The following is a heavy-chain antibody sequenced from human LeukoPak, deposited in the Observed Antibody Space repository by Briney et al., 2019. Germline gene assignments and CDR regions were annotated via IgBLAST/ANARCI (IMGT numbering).Heavy chain of an antibody. Sequence: PSETLSLTSTVSGGSISSNYWSWIQQPPGKRLEWIRNVDYRGSTNYNPSLKSRFTISLDSSKIQISLKLSFVIAADTAVYYCTRSPGPTPYYFDFWGQGTLVSVSS. D-gene: IGHD4-23*01. V-gene: IGHV4-59*01. CDR1: GGSISSNY. CDR2: VDYRGST. J-gene: IGHJ4*02. CDR3: TRSPGPTPYYFDF.